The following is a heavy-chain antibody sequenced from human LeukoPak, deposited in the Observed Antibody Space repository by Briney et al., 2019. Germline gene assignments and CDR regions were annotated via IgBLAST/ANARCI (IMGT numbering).Heavy chain of an antibody. J-gene: IGHJ6*02. CDR2: ISYDGSNK. Sequence: GGSLRLSCVASGFTFSSYAMHWVRQAPGKGLEWVAVISYDGSNKYYADSVKGRFTISRDNSKNTLYLQMNSLRAEDTAVYYCARAFLWSGYYYYGMDVWGQGTTVTVSS. CDR1: GFTFSSYA. CDR3: ARAFLWSGYYYYGMDV. D-gene: IGHD3-3*01. V-gene: IGHV3-30-3*01.